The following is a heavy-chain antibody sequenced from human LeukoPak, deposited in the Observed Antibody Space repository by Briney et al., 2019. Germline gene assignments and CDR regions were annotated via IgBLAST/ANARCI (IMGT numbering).Heavy chain of an antibody. CDR3: ARETRPVANLFDY. V-gene: IGHV4-34*01. J-gene: IGHJ4*02. D-gene: IGHD5-12*01. Sequence: SETLSLTCAVYGGSFSGYYWSWIRQPPGKGLEWIGEINHSGSTNYNPFLKSRVTISVDTSKNQFSLKLSSVTAADTAVYYCARETRPVANLFDYWGQGTLVTVSS. CDR1: GGSFSGYY. CDR2: INHSGST.